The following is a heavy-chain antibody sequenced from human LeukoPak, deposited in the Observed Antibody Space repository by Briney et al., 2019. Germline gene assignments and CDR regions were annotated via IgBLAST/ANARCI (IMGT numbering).Heavy chain of an antibody. Sequence: VASVKVSCKASGYTFTSYSMHWVRQAPGQGLEWMGMINPSGGSTSYAQKFQGRVTMTRDTSTSTVYMELSSLRSEDTAVYYCARDRDYYESSGSRLFDPWGQGTLVTVSS. D-gene: IGHD3-22*01. V-gene: IGHV1-46*01. CDR1: GYTFTSYS. J-gene: IGHJ5*02. CDR2: INPSGGST. CDR3: ARDRDYYESSGSRLFDP.